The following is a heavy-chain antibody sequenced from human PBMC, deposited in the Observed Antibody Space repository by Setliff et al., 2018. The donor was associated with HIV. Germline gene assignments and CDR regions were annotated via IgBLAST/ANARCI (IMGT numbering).Heavy chain of an antibody. CDR1: GYSFTTSG. Sequence: SVKVSCKASGYSFTTSGVSWVRQAPGQGLQWMGGIIPMFGTLNFAQKFQGRVTISTDDSTSTAYMELNSLRSEDTAVYYCARTRSDYYGSGSYATFDYWGQGTLVTVSS. D-gene: IGHD3-10*01. CDR3: ARTRSDYYGSGSYATFDY. V-gene: IGHV1-69*05. J-gene: IGHJ4*02. CDR2: IIPMFGTL.